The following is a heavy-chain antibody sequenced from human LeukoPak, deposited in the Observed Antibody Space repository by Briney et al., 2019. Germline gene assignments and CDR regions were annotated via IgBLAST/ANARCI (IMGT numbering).Heavy chain of an antibody. CDR2: IKQDGSVK. J-gene: IGHJ4*02. Sequence: GGSLRLSCAASGFTFRKFWMTWVRQAPGKGLEWLANIKQDGSVKNYVDSVKGRFTISRDNAKNSLFLQMNSLRAEDTAVYYCADPPVGYWGQGTLVTVSS. D-gene: IGHD2-2*01. CDR3: ADPPVGY. CDR1: GFTFRKFW. V-gene: IGHV3-7*01.